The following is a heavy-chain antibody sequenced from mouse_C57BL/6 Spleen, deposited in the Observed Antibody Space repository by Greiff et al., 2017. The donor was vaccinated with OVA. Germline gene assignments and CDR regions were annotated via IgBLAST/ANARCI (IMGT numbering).Heavy chain of an antibody. D-gene: IGHD1-1*01. CDR2: IYPSDSET. CDR3: ARSGASYGSNY. CDR1: GYTFTSYW. Sequence: VQLQQPGAELVRPGSSVKLSCKASGYTFTSYWMDWVKQRPGQGLEWIGNIYPSDSETHYNQQFKDKATLTVDKSSSTAYMQLSSLTSEDSAVYYCARSGASYGSNYWGQGTTLTVSS. J-gene: IGHJ2*01. V-gene: IGHV1-61*01.